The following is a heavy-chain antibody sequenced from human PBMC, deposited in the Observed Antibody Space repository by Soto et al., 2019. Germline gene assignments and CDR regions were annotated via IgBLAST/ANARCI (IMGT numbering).Heavy chain of an antibody. Sequence: DVQLVESGGGLVQPGGSLRLACAASGFTCNTYCMTWCRQAPGQGLEWVANIKGDGRRNHYVDSGEGRCTISRDNAKQSLFLQMNSLRVEDTAVYYCARESSPGSGNVWYAAFDVWGQGTKVTVSS. CDR2: IKGDGRRN. V-gene: IGHV3-7*01. CDR3: ARESSPGSGNVWYAAFDV. D-gene: IGHD6-19*01. CDR1: GFTCNTYC. J-gene: IGHJ3*01.